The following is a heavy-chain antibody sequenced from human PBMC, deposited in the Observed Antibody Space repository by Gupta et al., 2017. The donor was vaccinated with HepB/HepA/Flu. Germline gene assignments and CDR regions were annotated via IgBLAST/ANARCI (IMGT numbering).Heavy chain of an antibody. CDR3: AKDTTEYYYGMDV. J-gene: IGHJ6*02. CDR1: GFTFDDYA. CDR2: ISWNSGSI. D-gene: IGHD4-11*01. Sequence: EVQLVESGGGLVQPGRSLRLSCAASGFTFDDYAMHWVRQAPGKGLEWVSGISWNSGSIGYADAVKGRFTISRDNAKKSRYLQMKRLRAEDTALYYCAKDTTEYYYGMDVGGQGTTVTVSS. V-gene: IGHV3-9*01.